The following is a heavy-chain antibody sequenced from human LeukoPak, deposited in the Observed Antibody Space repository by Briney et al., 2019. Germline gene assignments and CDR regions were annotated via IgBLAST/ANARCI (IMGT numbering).Heavy chain of an antibody. CDR3: ARDVSGYYTRDAFDI. J-gene: IGHJ3*02. D-gene: IGHD3-3*01. CDR2: INPNSGGT. Sequence: GASVKVSCKASGYTFTGYYMHWVRQAPGQGLEWMGWINPNSGGTNYAQKFQGRVTMTRDTSISTAYMELSRLRSDDTAVYYCARDVSGYYTRDAFDIWGQGTMVTVSS. CDR1: GYTFTGYY. V-gene: IGHV1-2*02.